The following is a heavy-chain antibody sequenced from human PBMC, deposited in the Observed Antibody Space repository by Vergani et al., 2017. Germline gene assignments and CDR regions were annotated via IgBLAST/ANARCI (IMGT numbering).Heavy chain of an antibody. CDR2: IYYSGST. CDR3: ATNRGGAAAI. CDR1: GGSISSYY. V-gene: IGHV4-59*07. Sequence: QVQLQESAPGLVKPSDTLYLTCTVSGGSISSYYWSWIRQPPGKGLEWIGYIYYSGSTNYNPSLKSRVTISVDTSKNQFSLKLSSVTAADTAVYYCATNRGGAAAIWGQGTMVTVSS. D-gene: IGHD6-13*01. J-gene: IGHJ3*02.